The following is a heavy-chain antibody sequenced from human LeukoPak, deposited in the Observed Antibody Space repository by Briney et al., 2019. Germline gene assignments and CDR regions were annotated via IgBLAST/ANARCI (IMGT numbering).Heavy chain of an antibody. J-gene: IGHJ4*02. Sequence: GESLRLSCAASGFTFSDYYMTWIRQAPGKGLEWISYISTSAGTIYYADSVKGRFTISRDNAKNSLYLQMNSLRAEDTAVYYCARDAIDSSGFDFDYWGQGTRVTVSS. CDR1: GFTFSDYY. D-gene: IGHD3-22*01. CDR3: ARDAIDSSGFDFDY. CDR2: ISTSAGTI. V-gene: IGHV3-11*01.